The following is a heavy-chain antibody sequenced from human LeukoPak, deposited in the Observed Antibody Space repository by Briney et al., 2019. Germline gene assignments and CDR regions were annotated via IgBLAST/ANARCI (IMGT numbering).Heavy chain of an antibody. V-gene: IGHV3-48*03. Sequence: GGSLRLSCAASGFTFSSYEMNWVRQAPGKGLEWVSYISSSGSTIYCADSVKGRFTISGDNAKNSLYLQMNSLRAEDTAVYYCAGGGSSGWYRLDYWGQGTLVTVSS. CDR3: AGGGSSGWYRLDY. CDR2: ISSSGSTI. D-gene: IGHD6-19*01. CDR1: GFTFSSYE. J-gene: IGHJ4*02.